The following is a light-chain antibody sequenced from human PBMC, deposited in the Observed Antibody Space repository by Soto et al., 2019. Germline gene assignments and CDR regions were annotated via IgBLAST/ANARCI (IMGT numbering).Light chain of an antibody. CDR3: DGWDDTMNGFF. CDR2: ADN. Sequence: QSVLTQPPSASGTPGQRVSISCSGSSSNIGSNSVQWHQQLPGTAPNLLIYADNQRPSAVPDRFSGSKSGTSASLAITGLQAGDDAVFLCDGWDDTMNGFFFGTGTMVTDL. V-gene: IGLV1-44*01. CDR1: SSNIGSNS. J-gene: IGLJ1*01.